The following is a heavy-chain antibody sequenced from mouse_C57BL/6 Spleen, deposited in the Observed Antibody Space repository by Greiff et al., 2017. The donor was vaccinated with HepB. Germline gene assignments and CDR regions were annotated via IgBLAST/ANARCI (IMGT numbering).Heavy chain of an antibody. D-gene: IGHD4-1*02. CDR2: IHPNSGST. J-gene: IGHJ2*01. V-gene: IGHV1-64*01. CDR1: GYTFTSYW. Sequence: VKLQQPGAELVKPGASVKLSCKASGYTFTSYWMHWVKQRPGQGLEWIGMIHPNSGSTNYNEKFKSKATLTVDKSSSTAYMQLSCLTSEDSAVYYCARGGGATGNYFDYWGQGTTLTVSS. CDR3: ARGGGATGNYFDY.